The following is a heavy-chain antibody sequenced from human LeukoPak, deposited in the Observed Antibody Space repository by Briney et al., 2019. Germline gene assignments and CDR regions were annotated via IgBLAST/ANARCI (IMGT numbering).Heavy chain of an antibody. Sequence: GGALRLTCAASGCTFSSYSMNWVRQPPAKGLEGVSSISSSSSYIYYADSVKGRLTIPSDNAKNSLYLQMNSLRAEDTAVYYCARDSDFWIGYPFWGQGTLATVSS. CDR3: ARDSDFWIGYPF. J-gene: IGHJ4*02. CDR1: GCTFSSYS. V-gene: IGHV3-21*01. CDR2: ISSSSSYI. D-gene: IGHD3-3*01.